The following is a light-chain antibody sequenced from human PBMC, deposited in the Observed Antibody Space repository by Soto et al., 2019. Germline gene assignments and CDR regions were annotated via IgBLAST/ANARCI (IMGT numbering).Light chain of an antibody. V-gene: IGKV3-15*01. Sequence: EVVLTQSPVTLSLSPGERATLSCRASQSVSSDLAWYQQKPGQAPRLLIFGASARPTGIPARISGSGSGTEFTLTISSLRSEDFAVYYCQQYNNWPPITFGQGTRLEI. CDR2: GAS. CDR1: QSVSSD. CDR3: QQYNNWPPIT. J-gene: IGKJ5*01.